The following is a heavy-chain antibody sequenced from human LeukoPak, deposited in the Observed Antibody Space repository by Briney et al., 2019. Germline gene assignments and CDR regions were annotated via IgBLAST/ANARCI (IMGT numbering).Heavy chain of an antibody. Sequence: GRSLRLSCAASGFTFDNYAMHWVRQAPGKGLEWVSGIAWNSGNTGFADSVKGRFTISRDNAENSLYLQMNSLTPGDTAFYFCAKDMNSYGSGSSYNPWGPFDSWGQGTLVTASS. CDR3: AKDMNSYGSGSSYNPWGPFDS. CDR1: GFTFDNYA. CDR2: IAWNSGNT. D-gene: IGHD3-10*01. V-gene: IGHV3-9*01. J-gene: IGHJ4*02.